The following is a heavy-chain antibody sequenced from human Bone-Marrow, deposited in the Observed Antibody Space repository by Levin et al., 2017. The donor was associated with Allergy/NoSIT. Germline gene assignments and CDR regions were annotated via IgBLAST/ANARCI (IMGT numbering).Heavy chain of an antibody. CDR1: GYSISSGYY. Sequence: SETLSLTCAVSGYSISSGYYWGWIRQPPGKGLDWIATISHSGSTFYSPSLKSRVAISVDTSKNQLFLKLRSVTAADTAVYYCARGGMYYHDSSGYPFDFWGQGTQVTVSS. CDR2: ISHSGST. D-gene: IGHD3-22*01. J-gene: IGHJ4*02. V-gene: IGHV4-38-2*01. CDR3: ARGGMYYHDSSGYPFDF.